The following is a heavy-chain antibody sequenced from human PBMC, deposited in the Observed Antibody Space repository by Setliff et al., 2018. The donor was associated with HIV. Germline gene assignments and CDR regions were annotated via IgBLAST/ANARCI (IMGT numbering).Heavy chain of an antibody. D-gene: IGHD3-22*01. CDR1: GGSITSAPYN. J-gene: IGHJ4*02. V-gene: IGHV4-39*07. CDR3: ARDPKHSSSGDLEY. CDR2: INHSGST. Sequence: SETLSLTCTVSGGSITSAPYNWGWIRQPPGEGLEWIGEINHSGSTNYNPSLKSRVTISVDTSKNQFSLKLTSVTAADTAVYYCARDPKHSSSGDLEYWGQGTLVTVSS.